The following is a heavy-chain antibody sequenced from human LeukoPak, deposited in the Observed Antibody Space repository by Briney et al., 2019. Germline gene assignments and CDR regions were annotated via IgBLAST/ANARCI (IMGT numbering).Heavy chain of an antibody. CDR1: GFTFSSYN. D-gene: IGHD5-24*01. CDR2: ISSSGSYM. Sequence: GGSLRLSCAASGFTFSSYNMNWVRQAPGKGLEWVSSISSSGSYMYYADSARGRFTISRDNAKNSLYLQMNSLRAEDTAVYYCARDQFRRDGYSNYFDYWGQGTLVTVSS. CDR3: ARDQFRRDGYSNYFDY. V-gene: IGHV3-21*01. J-gene: IGHJ4*02.